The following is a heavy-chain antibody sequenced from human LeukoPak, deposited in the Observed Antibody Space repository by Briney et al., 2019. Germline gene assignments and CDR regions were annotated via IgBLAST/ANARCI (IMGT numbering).Heavy chain of an antibody. CDR2: IKKDGSRE. CDR1: GFTFSNSW. Sequence: PGGSQRLSCVASGFTFSNSWMYWVRQAPGKGLEGVANIKKDGSRESYGDSVKGRFTISRDNAESSLYLQMNNLRAEDTAVYFCAAGDTLEFWGQGTLVTVSS. J-gene: IGHJ4*02. CDR3: AAGDTLEF. V-gene: IGHV3-7*03. D-gene: IGHD2-21*01.